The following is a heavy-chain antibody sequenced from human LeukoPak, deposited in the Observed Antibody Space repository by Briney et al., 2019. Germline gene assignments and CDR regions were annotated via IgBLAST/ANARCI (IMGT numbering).Heavy chain of an antibody. CDR2: IKEAGSEK. Sequence: GGSLRLSCAASGFTFSNYWMSWVRQAPGKGLEFMANIKEAGSEKYYVDSVKGRFTISRDNDKNLVHLQMNSLRAEDTAVYYCARGGGMRSWYDFDFWGQGTLVTVSS. D-gene: IGHD6-13*01. CDR3: ARGGGMRSWYDFDF. CDR1: GFTFSNYW. J-gene: IGHJ4*02. V-gene: IGHV3-7*01.